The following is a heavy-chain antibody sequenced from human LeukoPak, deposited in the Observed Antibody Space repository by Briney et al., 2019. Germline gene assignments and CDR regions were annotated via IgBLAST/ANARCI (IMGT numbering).Heavy chain of an antibody. J-gene: IGHJ5*02. CDR3: VRHDWFDP. Sequence: GGSLRLSCAASGFTVSGDYMSWVRQAPGKGLEWVSVIYDGGSTYYADAVRGRFTISGDNPKNTLYLQMNSLRVEDTAVYYCVRHDWFDPWGQGTLVTVSS. CDR1: GFTVSGDY. CDR2: IYDGGST. V-gene: IGHV3-66*04.